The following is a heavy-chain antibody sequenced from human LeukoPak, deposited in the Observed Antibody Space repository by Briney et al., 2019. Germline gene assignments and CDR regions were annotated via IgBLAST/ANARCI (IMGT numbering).Heavy chain of an antibody. CDR2: IYTSGST. Sequence: SETLSLTCTVSGGSISSYYWSWIRQPAGKGLEWIGRIYTSGSTNYNPSLKSRVTMSVDTSKNQFSLKLSSVTAADTAVYYCARVVRYFDWNHEAFDIWGQGTMVTVSS. CDR1: GGSISSYY. J-gene: IGHJ3*02. CDR3: ARVVRYFDWNHEAFDI. V-gene: IGHV4-4*07. D-gene: IGHD3-9*01.